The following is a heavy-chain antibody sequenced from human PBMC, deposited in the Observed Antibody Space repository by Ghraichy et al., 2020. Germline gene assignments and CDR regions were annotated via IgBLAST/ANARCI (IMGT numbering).Heavy chain of an antibody. Sequence: GGSLRLSCAASGFTFSSYAMSWVRQSPGKGLEWVSAISGSGGSTYYADSVKGRFTISRDNSKNTLYLQMNSLRAEDTAVYYCAKAPRGYSYGPAFFRLFDIWGQGTMVTVSS. CDR2: ISGSGGST. CDR1: GFTFSSYA. J-gene: IGHJ3*02. V-gene: IGHV3-23*01. D-gene: IGHD5-18*01. CDR3: AKAPRGYSYGPAFFRLFDI.